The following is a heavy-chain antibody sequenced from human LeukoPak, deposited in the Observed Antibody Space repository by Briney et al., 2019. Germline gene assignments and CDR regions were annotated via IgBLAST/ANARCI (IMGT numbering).Heavy chain of an antibody. V-gene: IGHV3-23*01. CDR1: GFTFSSYA. CDR2: ISGSGGST. CDR3: ARDPSYSENLDY. D-gene: IGHD1-26*01. J-gene: IGHJ4*02. Sequence: GGSLRLSCAASGFTFSSYAMSWVRQAPGKGLEWVSAISGSGGSTYYADSVKGRFTISRDNSKNTLYLQMNSLRAEDTAVYYCARDPSYSENLDYWGQGTLVTVSS.